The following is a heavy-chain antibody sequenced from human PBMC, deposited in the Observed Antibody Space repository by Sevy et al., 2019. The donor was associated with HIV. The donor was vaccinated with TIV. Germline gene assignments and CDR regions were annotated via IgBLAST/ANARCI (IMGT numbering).Heavy chain of an antibody. CDR1: GFTFSSYW. J-gene: IGHJ5*02. V-gene: IGHV3-74*01. CDR3: ARKPTDQSGGYWFDP. Sequence: GGSLRLSCAASGFTFSSYWMHWVRQAPGKGLVWVSRIKTDGSDTSYADSVKGRFTISRDNTKNTLYLQMNSLRAEDTVVYYCARKPTDQSGGYWFDPWGQGTLVTVSS. D-gene: IGHD1-26*01. CDR2: IKTDGSDT.